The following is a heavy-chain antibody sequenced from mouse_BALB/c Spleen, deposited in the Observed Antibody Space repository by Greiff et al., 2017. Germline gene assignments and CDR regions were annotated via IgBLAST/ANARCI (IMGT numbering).Heavy chain of an antibody. D-gene: IGHD3-2*02. V-gene: IGHV14-3*02. CDR1: GFNIKDTY. CDR3: VRGRPFAD. CDR2: IDPANGKT. Sequence: EVKPQESGAELVKPGASVKLSCTASGFNIKDTYMHWVKQRPEQGLEWIGRIDPANGKTKYDPKFQGKATITADTSSNTAYLQLSSLTSEDAAVYYCVRGRPFADWGQGTLGTVSA. J-gene: IGHJ3*01.